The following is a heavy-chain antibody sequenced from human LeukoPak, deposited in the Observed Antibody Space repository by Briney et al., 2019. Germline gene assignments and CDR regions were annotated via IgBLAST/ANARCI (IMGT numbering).Heavy chain of an antibody. Sequence: SETLSLTCTVSGGSISSGTYYWGWIRQPPGKGLEWIGSIYYSGNTYYNPSLKSRVTISVDTSKNQFSLKLSSVTAADTAVYYCTRGSIAYYYMDVWGKGTTVTISS. CDR3: TRGSIAYYYMDV. D-gene: IGHD3-22*01. CDR1: GGSISSGTYY. CDR2: IYYSGNT. J-gene: IGHJ6*03. V-gene: IGHV4-39*07.